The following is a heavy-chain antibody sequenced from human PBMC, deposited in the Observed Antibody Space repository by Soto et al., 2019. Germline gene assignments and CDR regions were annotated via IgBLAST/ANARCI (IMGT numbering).Heavy chain of an antibody. V-gene: IGHV1-58*02. CDR1: GFNFVNSA. J-gene: IGHJ3*02. CDR3: ASDSLSASGDPYALGFDI. Sequence: QMNLVQSGPEVKKPGTSVTVSCKASGFNFVNSATLWVRQVRGQRLEWIGWILVGSGTTNYAQKFQERVVISRDMSTNTAYMDLNRLTFDDTAVYYCASDSLSASGDPYALGFDIWGRGTLVTVSS. CDR2: ILVGSGTT. D-gene: IGHD3-10*01.